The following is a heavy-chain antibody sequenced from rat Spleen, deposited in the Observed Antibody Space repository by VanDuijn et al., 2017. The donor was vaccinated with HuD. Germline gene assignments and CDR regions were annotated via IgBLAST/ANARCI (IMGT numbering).Heavy chain of an antibody. Sequence: EVQLVKSGGGLVQPGRSLKLSCAASGFTFSDYGMAWVRQAPTKGLEWVATISYGDTSGHSSTYYRDSVKGRFTISRDIAKSTLGLQMDSLRSEDTATYYCARRHYGYTDYFDYWGQGVMVTVSS. J-gene: IGHJ2*01. CDR3: ARRHYGYTDYFDY. CDR1: GFTFSDYG. D-gene: IGHD1-11*01. CDR2: ISYGDTSGHSST. V-gene: IGHV5-29*01.